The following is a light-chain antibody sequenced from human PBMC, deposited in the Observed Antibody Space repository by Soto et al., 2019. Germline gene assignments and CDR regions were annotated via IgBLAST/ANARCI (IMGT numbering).Light chain of an antibody. CDR2: QVT. Sequence: QSALTQPASVSGSPGQSITISCTGTSSDIGGYYYVSWYQHHPGKAPKLLIYQVTNRPSRVSNRFSGSKSGNTASLNISGLQADDEADYYCTSYSSSDIFYVFGTGTKVTVL. J-gene: IGLJ1*01. CDR1: SSDIGGYYY. CDR3: TSYSSSDIFYV. V-gene: IGLV2-14*01.